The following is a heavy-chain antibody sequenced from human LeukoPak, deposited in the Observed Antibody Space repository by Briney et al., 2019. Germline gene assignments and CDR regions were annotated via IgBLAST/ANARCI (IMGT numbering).Heavy chain of an antibody. Sequence: GGSLRLSCAASELTFRNYWMHCVRQAPGKGLVWVSLINSDGSTTNYADSVKGRFTISRDNAKNTLYLQMNSLGAEDTAVYYCARAYSSSRHNWFDPWGQGTLVTVSS. D-gene: IGHD6-13*01. V-gene: IGHV3-74*01. CDR3: ARAYSSSRHNWFDP. CDR2: INSDGSTT. CDR1: ELTFRNYW. J-gene: IGHJ5*02.